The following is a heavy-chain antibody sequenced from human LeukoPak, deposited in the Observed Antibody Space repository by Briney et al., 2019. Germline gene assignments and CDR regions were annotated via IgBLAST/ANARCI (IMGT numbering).Heavy chain of an antibody. CDR1: GGSFSGYY. J-gene: IGHJ4*02. V-gene: IGHV4-34*01. Sequence: SETLSLTCAVYGGSFSGYYWSWIRQPPGKGLEWIGEINHSGSTNYNPSLKSRVTISVDTSKNQFSLKLSSVTAADTAVYYCARVRRFGSHLTRWGQGTLVTVSS. CDR3: ARVRRFGSHLTR. CDR2: INHSGST. D-gene: IGHD3-10*01.